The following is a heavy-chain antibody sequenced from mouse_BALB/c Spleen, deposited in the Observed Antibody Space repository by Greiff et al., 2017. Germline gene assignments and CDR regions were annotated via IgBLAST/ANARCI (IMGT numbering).Heavy chain of an antibody. Sequence: EVQLQQSGPDLVKPSQSLSLTCTVTGYSITSDYAWNWIRQFPGNKLEWMGYISYSGSTSYNPSLKSRISITRDTSKNQFFLQLNSVTTEDIATYYCARWGYRYDGYYFDYWGQGTTLTVSS. D-gene: IGHD2-14*01. CDR2: ISYSGST. V-gene: IGHV3-2*02. CDR1: GYSITSDYA. CDR3: ARWGYRYDGYYFDY. J-gene: IGHJ2*01.